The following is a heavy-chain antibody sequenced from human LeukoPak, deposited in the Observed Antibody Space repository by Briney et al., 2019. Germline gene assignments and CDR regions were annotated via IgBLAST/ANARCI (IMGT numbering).Heavy chain of an antibody. CDR2: ISFDGSNK. V-gene: IGHV3-30*18. Sequence: GGSLRLFCAASGFTFRSYGMHWVRHAPGEGLEWGAVISFDGSNKYYADSVKGRFTISRDNSKNTLYLQMNSLRAEDTAVYYCAKELFDYWGQGTLVTVSS. J-gene: IGHJ4*02. CDR3: AKELFDY. CDR1: GFTFRSYG.